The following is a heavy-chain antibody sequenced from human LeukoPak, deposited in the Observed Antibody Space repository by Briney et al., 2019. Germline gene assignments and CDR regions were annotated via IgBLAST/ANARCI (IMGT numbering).Heavy chain of an antibody. D-gene: IGHD3-22*01. CDR3: ARDDSSGFGDAFDI. J-gene: IGHJ3*02. V-gene: IGHV3-23*01. CDR1: GFIFSSYA. CDR2: ISGSGGST. Sequence: GGSLRLSCAASGFIFSSYAMSWVRQAPGKGLEWVSAISGSGGSTYFADSVNGRFTISIDNSKNTLYLQMNSLRAEDTAVYYCARDDSSGFGDAFDIWGQGTMVTVSS.